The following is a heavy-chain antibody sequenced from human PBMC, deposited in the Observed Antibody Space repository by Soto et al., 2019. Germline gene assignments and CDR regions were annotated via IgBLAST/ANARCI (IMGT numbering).Heavy chain of an antibody. V-gene: IGHV1-18*01. CDR1: GYTFSASG. Sequence: GSVKVSCTSSGYTFSASGISWVRQAPGQGLEWVGWFRPDNGNRKSAQRVQGRVTLTTDTSASTAYMELRTLTSDDTAMEYWARDTESNRYNEWGQSTLGIDSS. CDR3: ARDTESNRYNE. D-gene: IGHD1-20*01. CDR2: FRPDNGNR. J-gene: IGHJ1*01.